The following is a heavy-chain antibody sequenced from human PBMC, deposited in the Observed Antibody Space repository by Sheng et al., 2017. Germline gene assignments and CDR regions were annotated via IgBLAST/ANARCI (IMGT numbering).Heavy chain of an antibody. CDR1: GFTFDDYA. D-gene: IGHD1-1*01. CDR3: AKGIKYNWNDGDWFDP. CDR2: ISWNSGSI. Sequence: EVQLVESGGGLVQPGRSLRLSCAASGFTFDDYAMHWVRQALGKGLEWVSGISWNSGSIGYADSVKGRFTISRDNAKNSLYLQMNSLRAEDMALYYCAKGIKYNWNDGDWFDPWGQGTLVTVSS. V-gene: IGHV3-9*03. J-gene: IGHJ5*02.